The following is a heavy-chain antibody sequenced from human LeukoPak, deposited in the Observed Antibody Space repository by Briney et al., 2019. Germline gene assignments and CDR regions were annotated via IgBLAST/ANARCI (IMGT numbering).Heavy chain of an antibody. CDR2: KYPNSGNT. CDR1: GYTLTSYD. Sequence: GASVKVSCKASGYTLTSYDINGLRQATGQGLEWMGWKYPNSGNTGYAQKFQGRVTMTRNTSISTAYMELSSLRSEDTAVYYCAREGITMVRGVIDYYGMDVWGQGTTVTVSS. V-gene: IGHV1-8*01. CDR3: AREGITMVRGVIDYYGMDV. D-gene: IGHD3-10*01. J-gene: IGHJ6*02.